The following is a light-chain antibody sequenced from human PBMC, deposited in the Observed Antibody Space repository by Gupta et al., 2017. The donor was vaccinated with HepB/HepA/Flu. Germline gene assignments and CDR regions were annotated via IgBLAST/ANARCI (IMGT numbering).Light chain of an antibody. CDR2: AAS. CDR1: QGISSY. V-gene: IGKV1-8*01. J-gene: IGKJ4*01. CDR3: QQDYSYPLT. Sequence: IRMSHSPSSFSASTGDRVTITCRASQGISSYLAWYQQKPGKAPKLLIYAASTLKSGVPSRFSGSGSGTDFTLTISGLQSEDFATYYCQQDYSYPLTFGGGTKVEIK.